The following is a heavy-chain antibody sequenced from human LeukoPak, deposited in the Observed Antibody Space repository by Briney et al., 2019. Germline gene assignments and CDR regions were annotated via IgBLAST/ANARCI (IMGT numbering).Heavy chain of an antibody. CDR3: ARIERYCTNGVCYTGYFQH. D-gene: IGHD2-8*01. Sequence: SGPTLVNPTQTLTLTCTFSGFSLSTSGMCVSWIRQPPGKALEWLARIDWDDDKYYSTSLKTRLTISKDPSKNQVVLTMTNMDPVDTATYYCARIERYCTNGVCYTGYFQHWGQGTLVTVSS. CDR2: IDWDDDK. V-gene: IGHV2-70*11. J-gene: IGHJ1*01. CDR1: GFSLSTSGMC.